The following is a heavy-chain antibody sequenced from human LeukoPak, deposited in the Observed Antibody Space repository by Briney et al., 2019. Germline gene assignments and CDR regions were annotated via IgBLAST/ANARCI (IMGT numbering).Heavy chain of an antibody. J-gene: IGHJ6*03. CDR2: IRYDGSNK. D-gene: IGHD2-2*01. Sequence: GGSLRLSCAASGDTFSRHGIHWVRQAPGKGLEWVAFIRYDGSNKYYADSVKGRFTISRDDSKNTLYLQMNSLRAEDTAVYYCAKGSFYCNGNSCPQYYYYMDVWGKGTTVTVSS. CDR1: GDTFSRHG. V-gene: IGHV3-30*02. CDR3: AKGSFYCNGNSCPQYYYYMDV.